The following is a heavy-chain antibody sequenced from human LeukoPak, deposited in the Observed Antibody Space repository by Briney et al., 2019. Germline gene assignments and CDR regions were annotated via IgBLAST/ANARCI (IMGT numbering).Heavy chain of an antibody. J-gene: IGHJ4*02. CDR2: MNPNSGNA. D-gene: IGHD3-10*01. Sequence: ASVKVSCKASGYTFTSYDINWVRQATGQGLEWMGWMNPNSGNAGYAQKFQGRVTMTRNTSISTAYMELSSLRSEDTAVYYCARSFSGSGSRTTYGGKGTRVTVSS. CDR3: ARSFSGSGSRTTY. CDR1: GYTFTSYD. V-gene: IGHV1-8*01.